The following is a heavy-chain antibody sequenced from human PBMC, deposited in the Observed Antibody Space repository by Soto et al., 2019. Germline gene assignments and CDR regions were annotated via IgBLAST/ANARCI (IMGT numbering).Heavy chain of an antibody. J-gene: IGHJ6*02. CDR1: GYSFTDYH. CDR2: INPKSGGT. Sequence: ASVKVSCKASGYSFTDYHVHWVRQAPGQGLEWLGRINPKSGGTSTAQKFQGWVTMTRDTSINTAYMDLTRLRSDDTAVYYCARGHSTDCSNGVCSFFYYYGMDVWGQGTTVTVSS. D-gene: IGHD2-8*01. CDR3: ARGHSTDCSNGVCSFFYYYGMDV. V-gene: IGHV1-2*04.